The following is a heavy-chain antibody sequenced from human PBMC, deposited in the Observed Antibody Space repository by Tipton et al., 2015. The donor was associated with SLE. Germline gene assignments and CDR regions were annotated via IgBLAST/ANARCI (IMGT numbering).Heavy chain of an antibody. CDR2: IYYSGST. J-gene: IGHJ4*02. V-gene: IGHV4-59*08. D-gene: IGHD5-24*01. CDR1: GGSISSHY. Sequence: TLSLTCTVSGGSISSHYWSWIRQPPGKGLEWIGYIYYSGSTNYNPSLKSRVTISVDTSKNQFSLNLSSVTAADTAVYYCVRLELPATKADYWGPGTLVTVSS. CDR3: VRLELPATKADY.